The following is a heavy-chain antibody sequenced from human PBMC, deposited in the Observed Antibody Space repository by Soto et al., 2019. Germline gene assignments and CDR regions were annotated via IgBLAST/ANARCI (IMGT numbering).Heavy chain of an antibody. Sequence: LSLTCTVSGGSISSYYWSWIRQPPGKGLEWIGYIYYSGSTNYNPSLKSRVTISVDTSKNQFSLKLSSVTAADTAVYYCARDSIIEAAGNYYYYGMDVWGQGNKVTVSS. CDR2: IYYSGST. J-gene: IGHJ6*01. V-gene: IGHV4-59*01. CDR3: ARDSIIEAAGNYYYYGMDV. D-gene: IGHD6-13*01. CDR1: GGSISSYY.